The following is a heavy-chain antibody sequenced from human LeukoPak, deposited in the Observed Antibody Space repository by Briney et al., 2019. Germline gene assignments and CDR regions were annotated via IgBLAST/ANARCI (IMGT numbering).Heavy chain of an antibody. CDR3: ARQRLDLWDPEFAP. Sequence: SETLSLTCTVSGGSVSSDSFYWGWIRQPPGKGLEWIGSIYYSGSTYYNPSLKSRVTISVDTSKNQFSLKLGSVTAADTAVYYCARQRLDLWDPEFAPWGQGTLVTVSS. CDR1: GGSVSSDSFY. D-gene: IGHD2/OR15-2a*01. CDR2: IYYSGST. V-gene: IGHV4-39*01. J-gene: IGHJ5*02.